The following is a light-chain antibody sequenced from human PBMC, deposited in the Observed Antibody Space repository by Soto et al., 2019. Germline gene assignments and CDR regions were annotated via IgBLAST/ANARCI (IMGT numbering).Light chain of an antibody. V-gene: IGLV2-14*01. CDR1: SGDVGGYNY. CDR2: EVT. J-gene: IGLJ3*02. CDR3: SSYRGGKTLV. Sequence: QSALTQPASVSGSPGQSIAISCTGTSGDVGGYNYVSWYQHHPGKAPKLMIYEVTNRPSGISSRFSGSKSGNTASLTISGLQPEVEADYYCSSYRGGKTLVFGGGTKLTVL.